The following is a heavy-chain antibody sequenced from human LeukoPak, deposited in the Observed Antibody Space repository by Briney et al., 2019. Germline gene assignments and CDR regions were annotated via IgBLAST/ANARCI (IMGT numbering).Heavy chain of an antibody. J-gene: IGHJ6*02. CDR1: GYTFTSYG. V-gene: IGHV1-18*01. D-gene: IGHD6-13*01. Sequence: GASVKVSCKASGYTFTSYGISWVRQAPGQGLEWMGWISAYNGNTNYAQKLQGRVTMTRNTSISTAYMELSSLRSEDTAVYYCARLGSSSWEYYYGMDVWGQGTTVTVSS. CDR3: ARLGSSSWEYYYGMDV. CDR2: ISAYNGNT.